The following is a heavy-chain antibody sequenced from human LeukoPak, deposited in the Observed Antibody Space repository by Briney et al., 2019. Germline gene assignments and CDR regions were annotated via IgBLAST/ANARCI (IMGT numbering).Heavy chain of an antibody. J-gene: IGHJ3*02. Sequence: GRSLRLSCAASGFTFSTYGMHWVRQAPGKGLEWVAVIWNDGSNKYYADSVKGRFTISRDNSKNTLYLQMNTLRAEDTAVYYCAKGHMVRGVNDAFDIWGQGTMVTVSS. CDR2: IWNDGSNK. CDR1: GFTFSTYG. D-gene: IGHD3-10*01. V-gene: IGHV3-33*03. CDR3: AKGHMVRGVNDAFDI.